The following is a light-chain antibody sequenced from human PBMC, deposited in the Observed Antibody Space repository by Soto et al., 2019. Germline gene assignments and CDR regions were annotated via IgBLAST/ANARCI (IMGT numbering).Light chain of an antibody. CDR1: QSVGSY. V-gene: IGKV3-11*01. J-gene: IGKJ5*01. Sequence: EIVLTQSPGTLSLSPGERATLYCRASQSVGSYLAWYQQKPGQAPRLLIFAASTRAPGIPARFSGRGSGADFTLTISSLEPEDFAVYYCQQRSDSITFGQGTRREIK. CDR2: AAS. CDR3: QQRSDSIT.